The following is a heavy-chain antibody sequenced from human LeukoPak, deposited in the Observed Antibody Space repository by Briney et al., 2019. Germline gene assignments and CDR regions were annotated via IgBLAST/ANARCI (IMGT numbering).Heavy chain of an antibody. V-gene: IGHV4-30-4*08. CDR1: GGSISSGDYY. CDR3: ARDQGGYDSSGYLGY. J-gene: IGHJ4*02. CDR2: IYYSGST. D-gene: IGHD3-22*01. Sequence: SQTLSLTCTVSGGSISSGDYYWSWIRQPPGKGLGWIGYIYYSGSTYYNPSLKSRVTISVDTSKNQFSLKLSSVTAADTAVYYCARDQGGYDSSGYLGYWGQGTLVTVSS.